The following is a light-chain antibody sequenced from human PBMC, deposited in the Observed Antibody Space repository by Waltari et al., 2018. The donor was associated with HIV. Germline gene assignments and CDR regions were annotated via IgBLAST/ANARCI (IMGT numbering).Light chain of an antibody. Sequence: QSALTQPRSVSGSPGQSVTISCTGTSSDVGGSNYVSWYQRHPGKAPKLMSYDVTKRPSGVPNRFSGSKSGNTASLTISGLQAEDEADYYCYSYVGIYNVRFGGGTRLTVL. V-gene: IGLV2-11*01. CDR3: YSYVGIYNVR. J-gene: IGLJ2*01. CDR2: DVT. CDR1: SSDVGGSNY.